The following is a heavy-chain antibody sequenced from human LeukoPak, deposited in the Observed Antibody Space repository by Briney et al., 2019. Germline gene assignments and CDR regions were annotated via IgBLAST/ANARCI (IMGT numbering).Heavy chain of an antibody. J-gene: IGHJ5*02. Sequence: SETLSLTCAVSGGSISSSNWWSWVRQPPGKGLGWIGEIYHSGSTNYNPSLKSRVTISVDTSKNQSSLKLNSVTAADTAVYYCARHYGPWGQGTLVTVSS. D-gene: IGHD3-16*01. CDR3: ARHYGP. CDR2: IYHSGST. CDR1: GGSISSSNW. V-gene: IGHV4-4*02.